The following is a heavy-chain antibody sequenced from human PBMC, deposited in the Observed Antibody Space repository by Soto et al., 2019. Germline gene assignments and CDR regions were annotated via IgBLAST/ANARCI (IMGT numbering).Heavy chain of an antibody. CDR3: TRGPQPISTRTWAY. CDR2: ISNDGTYS. J-gene: IGHJ1*01. V-gene: IGHV3-74*01. D-gene: IGHD1-26*01. Sequence: EVQLVESGGGLVTPGGSVRLSCAASGFLFSMYWMNWVRQSPGKGLVWISRISNDGTYSDYADSVRGRFTISRDNVNDTLYLKLSNLSTAVSCLYYYTRGPQPISTRTWAYWGQGTQVTVSS. CDR1: GFLFSMYW.